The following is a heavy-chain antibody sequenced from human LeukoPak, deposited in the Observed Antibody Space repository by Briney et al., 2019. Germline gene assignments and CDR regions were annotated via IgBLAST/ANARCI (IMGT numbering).Heavy chain of an antibody. CDR3: AKDPWAYCGGDCSHYYYYYMDV. J-gene: IGHJ6*03. CDR2: ISHDGSNK. Sequence: GSLRLSCAAPGFTFSNYGMHWVRQAPGKGLEWVAVISHDGSNKYHADSVKGRFTMSRDNSKNTLYVQMNSLRAEDTAVYYCAKDPWAYCGGDCSHYYYYYMDVWGKGTTVTVSS. CDR1: GFTFSNYG. D-gene: IGHD2-21*02. V-gene: IGHV3-30*18.